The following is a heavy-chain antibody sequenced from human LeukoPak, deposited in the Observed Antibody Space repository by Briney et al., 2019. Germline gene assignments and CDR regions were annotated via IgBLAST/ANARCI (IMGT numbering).Heavy chain of an antibody. J-gene: IGHJ4*02. CDR2: ISAYNGNT. Sequence: ASVKVSCKASGYTFTSYGISWVRQAPGQGLEWMGWISAYNGNTNYAQKLLGRVTMTTDTSTSTAYMELRSLRSDDTAVYYCARELYDFWSGYYNLYFDYWGQGTLVTVSS. CDR1: GYTFTSYG. CDR3: ARELYDFWSGYYNLYFDY. D-gene: IGHD3-3*01. V-gene: IGHV1-18*01.